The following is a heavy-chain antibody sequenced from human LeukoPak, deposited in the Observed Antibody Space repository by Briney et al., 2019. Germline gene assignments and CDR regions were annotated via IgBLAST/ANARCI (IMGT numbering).Heavy chain of an antibody. D-gene: IGHD3-22*01. Sequence: GGSLRLSCAASGFTFSSYGMHWVRQAPGKGLEWVAFIRYDGSNKYYADSVKGRFTISRDNSKNTLYLQMNSLRAEDTAVYYCAKGITMKVAPIDYWGQGTLVTVSS. CDR2: IRYDGSNK. CDR3: AKGITMKVAPIDY. J-gene: IGHJ4*02. V-gene: IGHV3-30*02. CDR1: GFTFSSYG.